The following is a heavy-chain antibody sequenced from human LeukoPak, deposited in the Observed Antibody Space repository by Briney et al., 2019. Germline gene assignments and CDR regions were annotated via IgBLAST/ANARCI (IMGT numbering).Heavy chain of an antibody. D-gene: IGHD5-18*01. CDR2: ISGSGGST. J-gene: IGHJ4*02. Sequence: GGSLRLSCAASGFTFSSSAMSWVRQAPGKGLEWVSAISGSGGSTYYADSVKGRFTISRDNSKNTLYLQMNSLRAEDTAVYYCAARGYSYGYDFDYWGQGTLVTVSS. CDR3: AARGYSYGYDFDY. V-gene: IGHV3-23*01. CDR1: GFTFSSSA.